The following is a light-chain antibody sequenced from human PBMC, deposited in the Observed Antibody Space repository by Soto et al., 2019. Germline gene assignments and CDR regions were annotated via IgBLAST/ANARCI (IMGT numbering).Light chain of an antibody. Sequence: QSVLTQPPSASGTPGQRVTISCSGSSSNIGSNPVNWYRQLPGTAPKVLIYTDDQWPSGVPDRFSGSKSGTSASLAISGLQSEDESDYFCTAWDDSLDAWVFGGGTQLTVL. CDR1: SSNIGSNP. V-gene: IGLV1-44*01. J-gene: IGLJ3*02. CDR2: TDD. CDR3: TAWDDSLDAWV.